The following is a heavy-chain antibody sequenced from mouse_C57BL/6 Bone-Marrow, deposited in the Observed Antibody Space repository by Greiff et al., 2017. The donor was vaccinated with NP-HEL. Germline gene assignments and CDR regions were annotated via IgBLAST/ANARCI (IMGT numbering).Heavy chain of an antibody. D-gene: IGHD2-2*01. CDR3: ARSNYGYDPAWFAY. V-gene: IGHV1-64*01. J-gene: IGHJ3*01. Sequence: QVQLQQPGAELVKPGASVKLSCKASGYTFTSYWMHWVKQRPGQGLEWIGMIHPNSGSTNYNEKFKSKATLTVDKSSSTAYMQLSSLTSEDSAVYYCARSNYGYDPAWFAYWGQGTLVTVSA. CDR2: IHPNSGST. CDR1: GYTFTSYW.